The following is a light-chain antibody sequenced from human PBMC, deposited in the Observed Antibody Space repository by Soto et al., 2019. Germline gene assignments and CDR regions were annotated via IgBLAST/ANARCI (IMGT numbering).Light chain of an antibody. CDR2: SAS. J-gene: IGKJ1*01. V-gene: IGKV3-15*01. CDR3: QQYNSWPWT. Sequence: EIVMTQSPATLSVSPGESATLSWRASQTVSTNLAWYQCKPGQPPRLLIYSASTGAAGLPARFSGSGSGTEFTLTINSLQSDDFALDVCQQYNSWPWTFGQGTKVELK. CDR1: QTVSTN.